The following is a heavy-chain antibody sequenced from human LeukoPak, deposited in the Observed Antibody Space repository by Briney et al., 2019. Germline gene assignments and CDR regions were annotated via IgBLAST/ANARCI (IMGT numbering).Heavy chain of an antibody. V-gene: IGHV4-61*02. CDR3: ARGSRDHDAFDI. J-gene: IGHJ3*02. CDR2: IYTSGST. Sequence: PSETLSLTCTVSGGSISSGSYYWSWIRQPAGKGLEWIGRIYTSGSTNYNPSLKSRVTISVDTSKNQFSLKLSSVTAADTAVYYCARGSRDHDAFDIWGQGTMVTVSS. CDR1: GGSISSGSYY.